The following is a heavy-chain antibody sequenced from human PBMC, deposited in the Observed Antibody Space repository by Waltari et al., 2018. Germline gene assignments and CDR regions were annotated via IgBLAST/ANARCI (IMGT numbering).Heavy chain of an antibody. D-gene: IGHD3-22*01. V-gene: IGHV1-2*02. Sequence: QVQLVQSGAEVKKPGASVKVSCKASGYTFTGYYMHWVRKAPGQGLEWMGWINPNSGGTNYAQKFQGRVTMTRDTSISTAYMELSRLRSDDTAVYYCARSPELYYYDSSGYPFWGQGTLVTVSS. CDR3: ARSPELYYYDSSGYPF. CDR1: GYTFTGYY. J-gene: IGHJ4*02. CDR2: INPNSGGT.